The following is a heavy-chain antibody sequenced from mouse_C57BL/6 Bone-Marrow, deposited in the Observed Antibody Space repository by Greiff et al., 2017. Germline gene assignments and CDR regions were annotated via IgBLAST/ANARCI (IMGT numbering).Heavy chain of an antibody. Sequence: EVQLQQSGPELVKPGASVKIPCKASGYTFTDYNMDWVKQSHGKSLEWIGDINLNNGGTIYNQKFKGKTTLTVDKSSSTAYLALRSLTSEDTAVYNCARDGFHWYYDVWGTGTTVTVSS. CDR1: GYTFTDYN. D-gene: IGHD2-3*01. CDR3: ARDGFHWYYDV. CDR2: INLNNGGT. V-gene: IGHV1-18*01. J-gene: IGHJ1*03.